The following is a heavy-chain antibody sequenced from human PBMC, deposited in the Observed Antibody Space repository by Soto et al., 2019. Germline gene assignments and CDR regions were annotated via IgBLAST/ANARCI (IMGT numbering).Heavy chain of an antibody. CDR1: WDSVSSHSPA. CDR3: ERDIVFVADYGMDV. V-gene: IGHV6-1*01. Sequence: QTLALTFAISWDSVSSHSPAWNCVRQSPSRGLEWLGRTYYRSKWYNDYAVSVKSRITINPDTSKNQFSLQLNSVTPEDTAVYYCERDIVFVADYGMDVWGQGTTVTVSS. J-gene: IGHJ6*02. CDR2: TYYRSKWYN. D-gene: IGHD3-16*02.